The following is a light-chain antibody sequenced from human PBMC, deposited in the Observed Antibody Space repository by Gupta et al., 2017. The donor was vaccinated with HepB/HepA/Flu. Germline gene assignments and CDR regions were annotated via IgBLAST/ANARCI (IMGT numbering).Light chain of an antibody. V-gene: IGKV4-1*01. Sequence: IVMTQSPDTLAASLSERVPLNCKSSQNVLYRSDNKNYLVWYQQQPGQPPKKLIYWASIRESGVPDRFSGSGSGTDFTLTISILQAEDGAVYYCQQYYSIPLTFGGGTKVEIK. CDR2: WAS. CDR1: QNVLYRSDNKNY. CDR3: QQYYSIPLT. J-gene: IGKJ4*01.